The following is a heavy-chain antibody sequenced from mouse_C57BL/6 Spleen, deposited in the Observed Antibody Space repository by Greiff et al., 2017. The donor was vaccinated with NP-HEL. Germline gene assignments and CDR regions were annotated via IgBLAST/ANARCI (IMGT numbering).Heavy chain of an antibody. CDR3: ASEPIYYEYHWYFDV. Sequence: EVMLVESGGGLVKPGGSLKLSCAASGFTFSSYAMSWVRQTPEKRLEWVATISDGGSYTYYPDNVKGRFTISRDNAKNNLYLQMSHLKSEESAMEYCASEPIYYEYHWYFDVGGTGTTVTVSS. J-gene: IGHJ1*03. D-gene: IGHD2-4*01. CDR1: GFTFSSYA. V-gene: IGHV5-4*03. CDR2: ISDGGSYT.